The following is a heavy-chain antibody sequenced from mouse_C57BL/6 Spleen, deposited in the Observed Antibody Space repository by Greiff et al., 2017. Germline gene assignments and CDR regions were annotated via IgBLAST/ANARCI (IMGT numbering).Heavy chain of an antibody. CDR1: GYTFTDYY. CDR3: AKELGRRGESLFDY. CDR2: IYPGSGNT. D-gene: IGHD4-1*01. Sequence: QVQLQQSGAELVRPGASVKLSCKASGYTFTDYYINWVKQRPGQGLEWIARIYPGSGNTYYNEKFKGKATLTAEKSSSTAYMQLSSLTSEDSAVYFCAKELGRRGESLFDYWGQGTTLTVSS. V-gene: IGHV1-76*01. J-gene: IGHJ2*01.